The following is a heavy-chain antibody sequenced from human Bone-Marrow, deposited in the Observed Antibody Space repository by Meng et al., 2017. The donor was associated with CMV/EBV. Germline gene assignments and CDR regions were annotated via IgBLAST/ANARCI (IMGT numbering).Heavy chain of an antibody. V-gene: IGHV1-69*02. CDR3: AISTQNYYYYGMDV. CDR1: GYTFISYY. CDR2: IIPILGIA. Sequence: SVKVSCKTSGYTFISYYMHWVRQAPGQGLEWMGRIIPILGIANYAQKFQGRVTITADKSTSTAYMELSSLRSEDTAVYYCAISTQNYYYYGMDVWGQGTTVTVSS. J-gene: IGHJ6*02.